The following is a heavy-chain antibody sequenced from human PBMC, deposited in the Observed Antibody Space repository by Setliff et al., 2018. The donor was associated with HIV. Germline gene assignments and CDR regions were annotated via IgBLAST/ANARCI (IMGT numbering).Heavy chain of an antibody. V-gene: IGHV4-59*01. CDR1: GVSIENNF. Sequence: SETLSLTCTVSGVSIENNFWSWVRQVPGKGLEWIGDTYYGGSTDYNKYNPSLKGRVTISVDIYRKQLSLNLRSVTAADTAVYYCARDFRYDTSGSLTGYGLDVWGQGTTVTVSS. J-gene: IGHJ6*02. D-gene: IGHD3-22*01. CDR3: ARDFRYDTSGSLTGYGLDV. CDR2: TYYGGSTDYN.